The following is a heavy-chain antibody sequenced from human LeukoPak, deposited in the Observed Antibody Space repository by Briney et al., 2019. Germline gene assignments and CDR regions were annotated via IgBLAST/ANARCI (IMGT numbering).Heavy chain of an antibody. D-gene: IGHD6-13*01. Sequence: ASVKVSCKVSGHTLSDLSMHWVRQAPGKGLEWMGGFGPENGKTVYAKKFQGRVTLTEDTSRDTGYMEVSSLRSEDTAVYYCGTKRWAAAGPIDFWGQGTLVTVSS. CDR3: GTKRWAAAGPIDF. J-gene: IGHJ4*02. CDR2: FGPENGKT. V-gene: IGHV1-24*01. CDR1: GHTLSDLS.